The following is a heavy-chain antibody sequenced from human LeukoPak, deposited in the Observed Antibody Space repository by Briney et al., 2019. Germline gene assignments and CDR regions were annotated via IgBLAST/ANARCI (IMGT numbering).Heavy chain of an antibody. CDR3: ARENSYYYDSSGYFDY. CDR1: GGSISSYY. D-gene: IGHD3-22*01. CDR2: IYYRGST. V-gene: IGHV4-59*01. Sequence: SETLSLTCTVSGGSISSYYWSWIRQPPGKGLEWIGYIYYRGSTNYNPSLKSRVTISVDASKNQFSLKLSSVTAADTAVYYCARENSYYYDSSGYFDYWGQGTLVTVSS. J-gene: IGHJ4*02.